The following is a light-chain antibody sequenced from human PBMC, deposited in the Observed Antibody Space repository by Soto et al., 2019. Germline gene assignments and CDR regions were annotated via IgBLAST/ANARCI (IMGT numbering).Light chain of an antibody. J-gene: IGKJ1*01. CDR2: ATS. CDR3: HQYLNWPRT. Sequence: IVMTQSPATLSVSPGERATLSCRASERVSSNLAWYQQKPGQAPRLLLYATSTRAMGIPARFRGSGSGTEFTLTISSLQSEDFAVYYCHQYLNWPRTFGQGTKVEIK. CDR1: ERVSSN. V-gene: IGKV3D-15*01.